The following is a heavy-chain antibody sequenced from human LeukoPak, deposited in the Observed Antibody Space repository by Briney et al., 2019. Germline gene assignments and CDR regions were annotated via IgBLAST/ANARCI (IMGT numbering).Heavy chain of an antibody. J-gene: IGHJ4*02. CDR1: GGSISSSSYY. Sequence: SEPLSLTCTVSGGSISSSSYYWGRIRQPPGKGLEWIGSNYYSGSTYYNPSLKSRITISVDTSKNQFSLKLSSVTAADTDGYYCARIQSGYYIYWGQGTLVTVSS. CDR2: NYYSGST. V-gene: IGHV4-39*07. D-gene: IGHD5-12*01. CDR3: ARIQSGYYIY.